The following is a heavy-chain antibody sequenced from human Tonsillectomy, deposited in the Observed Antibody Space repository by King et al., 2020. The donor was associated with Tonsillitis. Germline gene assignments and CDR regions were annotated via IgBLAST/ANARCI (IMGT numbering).Heavy chain of an antibody. D-gene: IGHD3-22*01. V-gene: IGHV5-51*01. CDR1: GYSFTSHW. CDR2: IYPGDSDT. J-gene: IGHJ4*02. CDR3: ARGEVGYYYDSSGEYYFDY. Sequence: VQLVQSGAEVKKPGESLKISCKGSGYSFTSHWIGWVRQMPGKGLEWMGIIYPGDSDTRYSPSFQGQVTISADKSISPAYLQWSSLKASDTAMYYCARGEVGYYYDSSGEYYFDYWGQGTLVTVSS.